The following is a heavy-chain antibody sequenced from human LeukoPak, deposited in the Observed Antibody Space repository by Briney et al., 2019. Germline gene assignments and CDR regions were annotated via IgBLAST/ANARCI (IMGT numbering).Heavy chain of an antibody. CDR3: AKDAHPYYDFWSGYYLHDAFDI. CDR1: GFTFKTYS. D-gene: IGHD3-3*01. Sequence: GGSLRLSCAASGFTFKTYSTHWVRQAPGKGLEWVAVISYDGSNKYYADSVKGRFTISRDNSKNTLYLQMNSLRAEDTAVYYCAKDAHPYYDFWSGYYLHDAFDIWGQGTMVTVSS. V-gene: IGHV3-30*18. CDR2: ISYDGSNK. J-gene: IGHJ3*02.